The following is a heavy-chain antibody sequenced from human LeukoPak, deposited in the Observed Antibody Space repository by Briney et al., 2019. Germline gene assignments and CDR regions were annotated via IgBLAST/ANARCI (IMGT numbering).Heavy chain of an antibody. Sequence: GGSLRLSCAASGFIFSDYAMHWVRQAPGKGLEWVAVIAYDGSSQYYADSVKGRFTTSRDNSKNMLYLEINGLRADDTAVYYCARRDYGYFQHWGQGTLVTVSS. J-gene: IGHJ1*01. CDR1: GFIFSDYA. V-gene: IGHV3-30*04. CDR3: ARRDYGYFQH. D-gene: IGHD4-17*01. CDR2: IAYDGSSQ.